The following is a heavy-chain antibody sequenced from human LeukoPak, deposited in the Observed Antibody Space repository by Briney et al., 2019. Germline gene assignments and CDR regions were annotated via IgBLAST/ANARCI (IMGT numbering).Heavy chain of an antibody. CDR2: IWYDGSNK. J-gene: IGHJ6*02. V-gene: IGHV3-33*01. D-gene: IGHD4-23*01. Sequence: GALRLPCAASGFTFRCYGMAWVRQGPGQGLGWGAVIWYDGSNKYYADSVKGRFTISRDNSKNTLYLQMNSLRAEDTAVYYCASSNGGNSLYGMDVWGQGTTVTVSS. CDR1: GFTFRCYG. CDR3: ASSNGGNSLYGMDV.